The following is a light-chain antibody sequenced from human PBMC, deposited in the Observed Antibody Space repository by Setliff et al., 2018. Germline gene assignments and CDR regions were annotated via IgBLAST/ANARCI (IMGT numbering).Light chain of an antibody. CDR3: SSYAGNNNLR. V-gene: IGLV2-14*01. CDR2: EVS. Sequence: QSALAQPASVSGSPGQTITISCTGTRNDVGAYNYVSWYQQHPGKAPKVMIYEVSNRPSGVSFRFSGSKPGNTASLTISGLQPEDEADYYCSSYAGNNNLRFGGGT. CDR1: RNDVGAYNY. J-gene: IGLJ2*01.